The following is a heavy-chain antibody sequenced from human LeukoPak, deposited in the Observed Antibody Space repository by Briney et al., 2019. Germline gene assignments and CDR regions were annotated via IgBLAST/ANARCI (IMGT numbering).Heavy chain of an antibody. CDR1: GDSMSTGYY. CDR2: IYHSGST. D-gene: IGHD3-10*01. Sequence: PSETLSLTCTVSGDSMSTGYYWGWIRQPPGKGLEWIGSIYHSGSTYYNPSLKSRVTISVDTSKNQFSLKLSSVTAADTAVYYCARGRIQRGPYMVRGVIVGRGFDYWGQGTLVTVSS. V-gene: IGHV4-38-2*02. CDR3: ARGRIQRGPYMVRGVIVGRGFDY. J-gene: IGHJ4*02.